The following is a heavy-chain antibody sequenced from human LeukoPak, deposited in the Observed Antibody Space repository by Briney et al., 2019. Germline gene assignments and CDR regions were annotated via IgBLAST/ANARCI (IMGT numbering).Heavy chain of an antibody. CDR2: ISPDGNYI. CDR3: VSQRDHRVAVAGSFDN. J-gene: IGHJ4*02. V-gene: IGHV3-23*01. Sequence: GGSLRLSCAASGFTFSSYWMSWVRQTPGTGLAWLSAISPDGNYIYYADSVKGRFTTSRDNSKNTLYLQMTSLRVEDTAVYFCVSQRDHRVAVAGSFDNWGQGTLISVSP. D-gene: IGHD6-19*01. CDR1: GFTFSSYW.